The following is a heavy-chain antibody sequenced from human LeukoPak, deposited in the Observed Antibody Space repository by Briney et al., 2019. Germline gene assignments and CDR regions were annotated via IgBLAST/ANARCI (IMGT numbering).Heavy chain of an antibody. J-gene: IGHJ4*02. D-gene: IGHD3-9*01. CDR3: ARDRVLRYFDWLIDY. Sequence: PSETLSLTCTVSGGSISSGGYYWSWIRQHPGKGLEWIGYIYYSGSTYYNPSLKSRVTISVDTSKNQFSLKLSSVTAADTAVYYCARDRVLRYFDWLIDYWGQGILVTVSS. CDR1: GGSISSGGYY. V-gene: IGHV4-31*03. CDR2: IYYSGST.